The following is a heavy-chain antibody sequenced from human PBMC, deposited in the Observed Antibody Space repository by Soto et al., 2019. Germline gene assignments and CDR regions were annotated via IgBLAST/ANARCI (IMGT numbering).Heavy chain of an antibody. CDR2: IDKTGVST. D-gene: IGHD5-18*01. J-gene: IGHJ4*02. CDR3: AKGGYTFGVLFDS. Sequence: GGSLRLSCAASGFTFGSYAMSWVRQAPGKGLEWVSTIDKTGVSTYYADSVKGRFTISRDNSKQTLYLQMISLRAEDTAVYYCAKGGYTFGVLFDSWGQGT. CDR1: GFTFGSYA. V-gene: IGHV3-23*01.